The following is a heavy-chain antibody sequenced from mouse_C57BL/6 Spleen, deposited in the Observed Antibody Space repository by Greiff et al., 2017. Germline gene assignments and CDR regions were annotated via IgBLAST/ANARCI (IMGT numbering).Heavy chain of an antibody. V-gene: IGHV5-6*01. CDR2: ISSGGSYT. CDR1: GFTFSSYG. D-gene: IGHD2-3*01. J-gene: IGHJ2*01. CDR3: ARDHDGTTRDYFDY. Sequence: EVKVVESGGDLVKPGGSLKLSCAASGFTFSSYGMSWVRQTPDKRLEWVATISSGGSYTYYPDSVKGRFTISRDNAKNTLYLQMSSLKSEDTAMYYCARDHDGTTRDYFDYWGQGTTLTVSS.